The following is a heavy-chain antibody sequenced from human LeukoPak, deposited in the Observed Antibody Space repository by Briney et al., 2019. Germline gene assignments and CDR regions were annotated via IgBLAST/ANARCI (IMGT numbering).Heavy chain of an antibody. CDR1: GGSISSYY. CDR3: ARVSFFRWAATRPSYYYYYMDV. D-gene: IGHD2-15*01. CDR2: INHGGST. Sequence: SSETLSLTCTVSGGSISSYYWSWIRQPPGKGLEWIGEINHGGSTNYNPSLKSRVTISVDTSKNQFSLKLSSVTAADTAVYYCARVSFFRWAATRPSYYYYYMDVWGKGTTVTISS. V-gene: IGHV4-34*01. J-gene: IGHJ6*03.